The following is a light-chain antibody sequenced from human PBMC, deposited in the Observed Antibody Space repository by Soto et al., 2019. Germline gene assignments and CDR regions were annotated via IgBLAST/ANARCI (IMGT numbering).Light chain of an antibody. V-gene: IGLV2-14*01. CDR2: EVS. CDR1: SSDVGGYNY. Sequence: QSALNQPASVSGSPGPSITISCTGTSSDVGGYNYVSWYHQHPGKSPKLMIYEVSNRPSGVSNRFSGSKSGNTASLTISGLEAEDEADYYCRSYTSSSTLVFGVGTTLTLL. CDR3: RSYTSSSTLV. J-gene: IGLJ2*01.